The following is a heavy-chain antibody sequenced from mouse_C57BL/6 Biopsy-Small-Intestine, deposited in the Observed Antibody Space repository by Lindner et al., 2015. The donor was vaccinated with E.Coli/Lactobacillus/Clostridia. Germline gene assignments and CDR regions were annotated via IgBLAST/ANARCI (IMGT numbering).Heavy chain of an antibody. J-gene: IGHJ2*01. D-gene: IGHD2-5*01. V-gene: IGHV14-4*01. CDR3: TPSNLVDY. Sequence: VQLQEVWGVSLRGQGPSVKLSCTASGFNIKDDYMHWVKQRPEQGLEWIGWIDPENGDTGYASKFQGKATITADTSSNTAYLQLSSLTSEDTAVYYCTPSNLVDYWGQGTTLTVSS. CDR2: IDPENGDT. CDR1: GFNIKDDY.